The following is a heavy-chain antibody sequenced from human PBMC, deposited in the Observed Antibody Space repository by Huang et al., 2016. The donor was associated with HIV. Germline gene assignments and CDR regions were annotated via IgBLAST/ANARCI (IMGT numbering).Heavy chain of an antibody. Sequence: QVQLVQSGAEVKNPGASVRVSCKASGYTFTDPIIHWVRQAPGQGLEWMGWINPKRGGTIYAQRVQGRITMTRDTTISTVHMDLRRIQSDDTAVYFCARDWSFGSSTSPADWGQGTLVTVSS. CDR1: GYTFTDPI. CDR2: INPKRGGT. V-gene: IGHV1-2*02. D-gene: IGHD6-6*01. J-gene: IGHJ4*02. CDR3: ARDWSFGSSTSPAD.